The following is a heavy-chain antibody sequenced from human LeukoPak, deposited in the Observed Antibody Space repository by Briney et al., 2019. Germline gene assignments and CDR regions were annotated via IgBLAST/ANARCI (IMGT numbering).Heavy chain of an antibody. V-gene: IGHV4-4*07. D-gene: IGHD6-19*01. J-gene: IGHJ4*02. Sequence: SETLSLTCTVSGGSISSYYWSWIRQPAGKGLEWIGRIYTSGIANYNPSLKSRVTMSVDTSKDQFSLKVSSATAADTAVYYCARRGYSSGYYYFDYWGQGTLVTVSS. CDR2: IYTSGIA. CDR3: ARRGYSSGYYYFDY. CDR1: GGSISSYY.